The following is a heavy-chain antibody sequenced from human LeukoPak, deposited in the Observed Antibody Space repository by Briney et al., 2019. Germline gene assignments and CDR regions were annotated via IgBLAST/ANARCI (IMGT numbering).Heavy chain of an antibody. V-gene: IGHV3-30*04. CDR1: GFTFSSYA. CDR3: ARASSGLSIGAFDI. J-gene: IGHJ3*02. CDR2: ISYDGSNK. D-gene: IGHD3-10*01. Sequence: GGSLRLSCAASGFTFSSYAMHWVRQAPGKGLEWVAVISYDGSNKYYADSVKGRFTISRDNSKNTLYLQMNSLRAEDTAVYYCARASSGLSIGAFDIWGQGTMVTVSS.